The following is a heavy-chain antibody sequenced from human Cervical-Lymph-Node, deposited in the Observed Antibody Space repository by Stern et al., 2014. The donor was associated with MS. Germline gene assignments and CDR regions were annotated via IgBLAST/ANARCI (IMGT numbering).Heavy chain of an antibody. J-gene: IGHJ5*01. CDR3: ARVTGRGTRQNWFDS. CDR2: VYSDGST. V-gene: IGHV4-59*01. Sequence: VQLQESGPGLVKPSETVSLTCTVSGGSMSSKYWNWIRQPPGKGLEWILYVYSDGSTNYNPSLKSRVIISLDTSTNQFSLSLTSVTAADTAVYYCARVTGRGTRQNWFDSWGQGTLVTVSS. D-gene: IGHD1-26*01. CDR1: GGSMSSKY.